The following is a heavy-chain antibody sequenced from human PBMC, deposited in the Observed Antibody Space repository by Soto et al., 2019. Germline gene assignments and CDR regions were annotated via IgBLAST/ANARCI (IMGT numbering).Heavy chain of an antibody. CDR2: ITHSSDTI. Sequence: GGSLRLSCVASGFTFSDHAMNWVRQAPWKGLEWVSYITHSSDTIYYSDSVKGRFTTSRDNAKNSLYLRMNSLRPEDTAVYYCAKARDRYSGYDWAIDYWGQGTLVTVSS. D-gene: IGHD5-12*01. CDR1: GFTFSDHA. CDR3: AKARDRYSGYDWAIDY. J-gene: IGHJ4*01. V-gene: IGHV3-48*01.